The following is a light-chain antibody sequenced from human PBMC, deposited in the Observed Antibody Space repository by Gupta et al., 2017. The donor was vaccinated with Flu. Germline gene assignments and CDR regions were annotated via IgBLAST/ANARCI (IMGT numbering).Light chain of an antibody. CDR3: GTWDSSLGGWG. Sequence: VTIHCAGSSSNIGKKYVSWYQQCPGTAPELLLYENTKRPPGIPDRFFGSKSDTPATLGITGLQAGDEGDYYCGTWDSSLGGWGFGGGTQLIVL. CDR2: ENT. CDR1: SSNIGKKY. J-gene: IGLJ3*02. V-gene: IGLV1-51*02.